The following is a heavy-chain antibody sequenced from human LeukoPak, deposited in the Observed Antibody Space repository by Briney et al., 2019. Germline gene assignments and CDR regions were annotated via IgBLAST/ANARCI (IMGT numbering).Heavy chain of an antibody. J-gene: IGHJ6*03. CDR2: IYPGDSET. CDR1: GYSFTTYW. Sequence: GESLKISCKGSGYSFTTYWIGWVRQMPGKGLEWMGIIYPGDSETRYSPSFQGQVTISADKSISTAYLQWSSLKASDTVIYYCARIPGIAAPGTSVNYYHYYMDVWGKGTTVTVSS. CDR3: ARIPGIAAPGTSVNYYHYYMDV. D-gene: IGHD6-13*01. V-gene: IGHV5-51*01.